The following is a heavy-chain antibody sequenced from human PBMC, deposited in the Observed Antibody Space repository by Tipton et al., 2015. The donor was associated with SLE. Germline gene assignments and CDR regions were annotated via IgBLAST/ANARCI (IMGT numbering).Heavy chain of an antibody. CDR1: GFTFSSYW. Sequence: SLRLSCAASGFTFSSYWMSWVRQAPGKGLEWVSVIYSGGSTYYADSVKGRFTISRHNSKNTLYLQMNSLRAEDTALYYCAKGDTSMGYYWGQGTLVTVSS. V-gene: IGHV3-53*01. CDR3: AKGDTSMGYY. J-gene: IGHJ4*02. CDR2: IYSGGST. D-gene: IGHD5-18*01.